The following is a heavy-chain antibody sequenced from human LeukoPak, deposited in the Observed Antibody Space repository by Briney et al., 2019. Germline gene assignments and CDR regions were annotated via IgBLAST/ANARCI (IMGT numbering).Heavy chain of an antibody. D-gene: IGHD6-13*01. CDR1: GFTFSSYA. J-gene: IGHJ4*02. CDR2: ITNSGDNT. CDR3: AKAPMEDSWYIHFDY. Sequence: GGSLRLSCAASGFTFSSYAISWVRQAPGTGREGVSAITNSGDNTYYAASVKGRFTISRDNSKNTLYPQNNSLRAEDTAIYYCAKAPMEDSWYIHFDYWXQGXLXTVSS. V-gene: IGHV3-23*01.